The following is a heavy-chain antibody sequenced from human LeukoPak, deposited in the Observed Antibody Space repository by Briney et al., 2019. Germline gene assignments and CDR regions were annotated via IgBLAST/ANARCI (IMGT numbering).Heavy chain of an antibody. CDR2: INYSGRT. V-gene: IGHV4-39*07. D-gene: IGHD1-26*01. Sequence: ASETLSLTCTISDDSISNNRYFWAWIRQPPGKGLEWIGSINYSGRTYYNPSLKSRLTMSVDTAKRQFSLKLISVTAADTALYYCARDIDDVGALLDFWGQETLVTVSS. J-gene: IGHJ4*02. CDR3: ARDIDDVGALLDF. CDR1: DDSISNNRYF.